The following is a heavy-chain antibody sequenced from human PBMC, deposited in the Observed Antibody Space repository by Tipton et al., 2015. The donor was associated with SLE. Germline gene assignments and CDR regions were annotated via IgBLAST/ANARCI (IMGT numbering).Heavy chain of an antibody. Sequence: TLSLTCTVSGGSFSNSDYYWGWIRHPPGKGLEWIGSISYTGSPYHNPSLKSRVTISVDTSNNQFSLKLISVTAADTAVYYCAREFLNPVTTVHYYFDLWGRGTLVTVSS. CDR1: GGSFSNSDYY. J-gene: IGHJ2*01. CDR2: ISYTGSP. V-gene: IGHV4-39*07. D-gene: IGHD4-11*01. CDR3: AREFLNPVTTVHYYFDL.